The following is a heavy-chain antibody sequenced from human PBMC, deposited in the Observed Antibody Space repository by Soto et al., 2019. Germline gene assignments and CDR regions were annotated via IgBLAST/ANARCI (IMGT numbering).Heavy chain of an antibody. CDR1: GFTFSSYA. Sequence: PGGSLILSCAASGFTFSSYAMHWVRQAPGKGLEWVAVISYDGSNKYYADSVKGRFTISRDNSKNTLYLQMNSLRAEDTAVYYCASNVYYSSGWYIVHYYYGMDVWGQGTTVTVSS. J-gene: IGHJ6*02. CDR2: ISYDGSNK. CDR3: ASNVYYSSGWYIVHYYYGMDV. V-gene: IGHV3-30-3*01. D-gene: IGHD6-19*01.